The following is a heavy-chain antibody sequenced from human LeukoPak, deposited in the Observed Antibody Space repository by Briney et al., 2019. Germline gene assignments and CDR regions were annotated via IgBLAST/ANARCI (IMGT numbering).Heavy chain of an antibody. J-gene: IGHJ4*02. Sequence: ASVKVSCKASGYTFSNYYIHWVRQAPGQGPEWMGWINPKSGGTNYVQKFQGRVTMTRDTSITTAYMELSRLRSDDTAVYYCARSCISGLMVVVMYFDYWGQGTLVTVSS. D-gene: IGHD3-22*01. CDR1: GYTFSNYY. V-gene: IGHV1-2*02. CDR2: INPKSGGT. CDR3: ARSCISGLMVVVMYFDY.